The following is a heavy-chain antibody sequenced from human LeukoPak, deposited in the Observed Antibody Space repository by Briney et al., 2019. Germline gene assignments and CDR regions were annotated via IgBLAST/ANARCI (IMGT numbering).Heavy chain of an antibody. V-gene: IGHV3-48*01. J-gene: IGHJ4*02. D-gene: IGHD2-8*01. Sequence: GGSLTLSCAASGFTFSAHTMNWVRLAPGKGPQWVSYIGSSGIAIYYAHSVEGRFTISRDNAKNSLYLQMSSLRVEDTAVYYCARGPLYDITGSYGLWGQGTLVTVSS. CDR2: IGSSGIAI. CDR1: GFTFSAHT. CDR3: ARGPLYDITGSYGL.